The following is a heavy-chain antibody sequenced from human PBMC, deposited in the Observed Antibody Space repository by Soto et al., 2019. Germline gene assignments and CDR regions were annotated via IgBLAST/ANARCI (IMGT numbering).Heavy chain of an antibody. CDR1: GFTFSSYG. CDR3: AKETDKYSGSYYYYYYGMDV. V-gene: IGHV3-30*18. CDR2: ISYDGSNK. Sequence: QVQLVESGGGVVQPGRSLRLSCAASGFTFSSYGMHWVRQAPGKGLEWVAVISYDGSNKYYADSVKGRFTISRDNSKNTLYLQMNSLRAEDTAVYYCAKETDKYSGSYYYYYYGMDVWGQGTTVTVSS. D-gene: IGHD1-26*01. J-gene: IGHJ6*02.